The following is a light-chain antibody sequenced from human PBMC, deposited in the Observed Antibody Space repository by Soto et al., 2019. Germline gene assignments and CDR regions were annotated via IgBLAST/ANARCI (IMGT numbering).Light chain of an antibody. CDR1: QSVATY. CDR2: DAI. J-gene: IGKJ4*01. CDR3: HQRSNWPSVT. Sequence: DIVLTQSPAPLSLSPGERATLSCRASQSVATYLAWYQQKPGQAPRLLIYDAINRATGTPARFSGSGSGTDFTRTIISLEPEDFAVYYCHQRSNWPSVTFGGGTKVE. V-gene: IGKV3-11*01.